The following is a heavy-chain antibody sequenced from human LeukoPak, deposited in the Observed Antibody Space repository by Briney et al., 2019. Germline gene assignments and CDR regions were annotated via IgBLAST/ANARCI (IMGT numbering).Heavy chain of an antibody. V-gene: IGHV4-30-4*01. J-gene: IGHJ5*02. D-gene: IGHD3-10*01. CDR2: IHYSGST. CDR1: GGSISSGDYY. Sequence: SETLSLTCTVPGGSISSGDYYWSWIRQPPGKGLEWIGYIHYSGSTYYNPSLKSRVTMSVDTSKNQFSLNLISVTAADMAVYYCARYGSGSRRFDPWGQGTLVTVSS. CDR3: ARYGSGSRRFDP.